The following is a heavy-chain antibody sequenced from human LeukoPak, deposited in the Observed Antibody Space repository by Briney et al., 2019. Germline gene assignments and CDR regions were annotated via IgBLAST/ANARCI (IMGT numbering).Heavy chain of an antibody. V-gene: IGHV3-74*01. CDR2: INSDGSNT. J-gene: IGHJ4*02. CDR1: GFTFSSYW. Sequence: PGGSLRLSCAGSGFTFSSYWMYWVRQAPGKGLVWVSRINSDGSNTGYADSVKGRFTISRDNAKSTLYLQMNSLRAEDTAVYYCAREETGLSKFGFDQWGQGTLVTVSS. CDR3: AREETGLSKFGFDQ. D-gene: IGHD3-16*01.